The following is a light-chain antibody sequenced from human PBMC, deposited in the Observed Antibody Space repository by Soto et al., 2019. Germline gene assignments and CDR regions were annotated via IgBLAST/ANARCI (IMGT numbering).Light chain of an antibody. Sequence: DIVMTQSPDSLAVSLGERATINCKSSQSVLYSSNNKNYLVWYQQKPGQPPKLLIYCASTRQSGVPDRFSGSGSGTDFTLTISSLQAEDVAVYYCQQYYSTPHTFGQGTKLEIK. CDR3: QQYYSTPHT. J-gene: IGKJ2*01. CDR2: CAS. V-gene: IGKV4-1*01. CDR1: QSVLYSSNNKNY.